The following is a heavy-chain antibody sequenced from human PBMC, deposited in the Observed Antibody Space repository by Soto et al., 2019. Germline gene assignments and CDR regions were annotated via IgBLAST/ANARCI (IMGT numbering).Heavy chain of an antibody. CDR1: GFTFTTYS. J-gene: IGHJ4*02. CDR3: GRNASVPIDLDY. CDR2: INGDGSNK. Sequence: EVQLVESGGGLLQPGGSLRLSCAASGFTFTTYSMHWVRQAPGKGLVLVSRINGDGSNKAYADSVKGRFTISRDKANSMRYLDLSSLRGEDTAVYYCGRNASVPIDLDYWGQGTLVTVSS. D-gene: IGHD3-10*01. V-gene: IGHV3-74*01.